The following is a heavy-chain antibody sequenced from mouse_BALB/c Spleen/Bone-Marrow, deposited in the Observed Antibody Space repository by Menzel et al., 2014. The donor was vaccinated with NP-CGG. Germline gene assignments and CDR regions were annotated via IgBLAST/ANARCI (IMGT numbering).Heavy chain of an antibody. D-gene: IGHD1-1*01. CDR3: ARFYYYGGSYFGV. J-gene: IGHJ1*01. Sequence: EVHLVESGGGLVKPGGSLKLSCAASGFTFSDYYMYWVRQTPEKRLEWVATISDGGSYTYYPDSVKGRFTISRGNAKNNLYLQMSSLKSEDTAMYYCARFYYYGGSYFGVWGAGTTVTVSS. CDR1: GFTFSDYY. CDR2: ISDGGSYT. V-gene: IGHV5-4*02.